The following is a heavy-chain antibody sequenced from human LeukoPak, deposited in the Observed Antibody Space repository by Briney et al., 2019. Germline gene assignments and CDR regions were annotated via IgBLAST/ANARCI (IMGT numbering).Heavy chain of an antibody. Sequence: SETLSLTCTVSGGSINSSSYYWGWIRQPPGGGLEWVGSIYYSGNTYYNPSLRSRVTISVDTPKKKFSLHLTSVTAADPALYRCARSDVLTGYFTRKVGFDYWGQGTVVTVSS. CDR2: IYYSGNT. CDR1: GGSINSSSYY. D-gene: IGHD3-9*01. V-gene: IGHV4-39*01. CDR3: ARSDVLTGYFTRKVGFDY. J-gene: IGHJ4*02.